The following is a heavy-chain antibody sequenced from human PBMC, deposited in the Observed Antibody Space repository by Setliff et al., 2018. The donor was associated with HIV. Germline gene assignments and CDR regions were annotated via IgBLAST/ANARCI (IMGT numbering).Heavy chain of an antibody. CDR1: GGSFSGYY. Sequence: LSLTCAVYGGSFSGYYWSWIRQPPGKGLEWIGEIIHSGSTNYNPSLKSRVTISVDTSKNQFSLKLSSVTAADTAVYYCARRGGWSLDYWGQGTPVTVSS. J-gene: IGHJ4*02. V-gene: IGHV4-34*12. CDR2: IIHSGST. D-gene: IGHD6-19*01. CDR3: ARRGGWSLDY.